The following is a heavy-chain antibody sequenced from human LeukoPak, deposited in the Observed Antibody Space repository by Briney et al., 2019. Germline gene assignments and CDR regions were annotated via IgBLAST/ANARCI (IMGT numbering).Heavy chain of an antibody. CDR3: ARDSAPGVGAGA. Sequence: SETLSLTCAVSGGSISSNSYYWGWIRQPPGKGLEWIGSIYYSGSTYYNPSLKSRVTMSVDTSKNQLSLKLTSVTAADTAVYYCARDSAPGVGAGAWGQGTLVTVSS. V-gene: IGHV4-39*07. D-gene: IGHD1-26*01. CDR2: IYYSGST. CDR1: GGSISSNSYY. J-gene: IGHJ5*02.